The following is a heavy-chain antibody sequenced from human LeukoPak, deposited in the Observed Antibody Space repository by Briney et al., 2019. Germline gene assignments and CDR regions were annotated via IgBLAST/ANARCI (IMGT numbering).Heavy chain of an antibody. CDR3: ARRWSFDY. CDR2: ISYDGSNK. CDR1: GYIFTSYF. Sequence: SCKASGYIFTSYFMHWVRQAPGKGQEWVAVISYDGSNKYYADSVKGRFTISRDNSKNTLYLQMNSLRAEDTAVYYCARRWSFDYWGQGTLVTVSS. J-gene: IGHJ4*02. V-gene: IGHV3-30*04. D-gene: IGHD6-13*01.